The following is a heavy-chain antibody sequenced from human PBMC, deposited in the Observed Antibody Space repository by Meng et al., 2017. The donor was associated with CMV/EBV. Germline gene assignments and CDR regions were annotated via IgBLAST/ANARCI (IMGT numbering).Heavy chain of an antibody. CDR3: ARDGPVRDYDSSGVNWFDP. V-gene: IGHV4-39*07. Sequence: SESLSLTCTVSGGSISSSSYYWGWIRQPPGKGLEWIGSIYYSGSTYYNPSLKSRVTISVDTSKNQFSLKLSSVTAADTAVYYCARDGPVRDYDSSGVNWFDPWGQGTLVTVSS. D-gene: IGHD3-22*01. CDR1: GGSISSSSYY. CDR2: IYYSGST. J-gene: IGHJ5*02.